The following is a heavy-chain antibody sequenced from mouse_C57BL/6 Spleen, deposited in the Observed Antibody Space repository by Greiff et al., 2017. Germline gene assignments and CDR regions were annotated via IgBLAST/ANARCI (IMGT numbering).Heavy chain of an antibody. CDR2: ISDGGSYT. CDR3: ARDQGLLRSFYFDY. Sequence: EVQLQESGGGLVKPGGSLKLSCAASGFTFSSYAMSWVRQTPEKRLEWVATISDGGSYTYYPDNVKGRFTISRDNAKNNLYLQMSHLKSEDTAMYYCARDQGLLRSFYFDYWGQGTTLTVAS. V-gene: IGHV5-4*01. D-gene: IGHD1-1*01. CDR1: GFTFSSYA. J-gene: IGHJ2*01.